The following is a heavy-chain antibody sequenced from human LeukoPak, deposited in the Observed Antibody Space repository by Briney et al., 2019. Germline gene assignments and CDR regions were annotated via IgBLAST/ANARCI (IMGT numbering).Heavy chain of an antibody. Sequence: SGGSLRLSCAASDFSFSNYGMHCVRQAPGKGLEWVAVILYDGNNKHYAESVKGRFTISRDNSNNMLYLQMNSLRPEDTAVYYCAKDRLFGSGLNGPHYYYGMDVWGQGTTVTVSS. J-gene: IGHJ6*02. CDR3: AKDRLFGSGLNGPHYYYGMDV. D-gene: IGHD1-26*01. V-gene: IGHV3-30*18. CDR2: ILYDGNNK. CDR1: DFSFSNYG.